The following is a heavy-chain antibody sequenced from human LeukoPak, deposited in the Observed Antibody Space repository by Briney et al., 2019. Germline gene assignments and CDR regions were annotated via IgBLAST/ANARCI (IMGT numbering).Heavy chain of an antibody. J-gene: IGHJ3*02. CDR1: GFTFSTYW. D-gene: IGHD3-3*01. CDR3: ARVRDGITIFGVVIRDDAFDI. V-gene: IGHV3-7*01. CDR2: IKEDGSEK. Sequence: GGSLRLSCAASGFTFSTYWMSWVRQAPGKGLEWVANIKEDGSEKYYVDSVKGRFTISRDNAKNSLYLQMNSLRAEDTAVYYCARVRDGITIFGVVIRDDAFDIWGQGTMVTVSS.